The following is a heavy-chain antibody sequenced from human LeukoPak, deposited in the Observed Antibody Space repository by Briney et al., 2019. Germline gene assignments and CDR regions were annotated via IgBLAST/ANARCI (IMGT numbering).Heavy chain of an antibody. CDR1: GGTFSSYA. V-gene: IGHV1-69*05. D-gene: IGHD2-2*01. J-gene: IGHJ4*02. CDR2: IIPIFGTA. Sequence: GASVKVSCKASGGTFSSYAISWARQAPGQGLEWMGGIIPIFGTANYAQKFQGRVTITTDESTSTAYMELSSLRSEDTAVYYCARVPYCSSTSCFYYFDYWGQGTLVTVSS. CDR3: ARVPYCSSTSCFYYFDY.